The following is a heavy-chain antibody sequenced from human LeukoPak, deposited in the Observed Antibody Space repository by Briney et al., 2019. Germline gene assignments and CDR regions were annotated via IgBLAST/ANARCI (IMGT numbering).Heavy chain of an antibody. Sequence: PGGSLRLSCAASGFTFSSYSMNWVRQAPGKGLEWVSYISSSSSTIYYADSVKGRFTISRDNAKNSLYLQMNSLRAEDTAVYYCARAYYDFWSGLGDWFDPWGQGTLVTVSS. J-gene: IGHJ5*02. CDR2: ISSSSSTI. D-gene: IGHD3-3*01. CDR3: ARAYYDFWSGLGDWFDP. CDR1: GFTFSSYS. V-gene: IGHV3-48*01.